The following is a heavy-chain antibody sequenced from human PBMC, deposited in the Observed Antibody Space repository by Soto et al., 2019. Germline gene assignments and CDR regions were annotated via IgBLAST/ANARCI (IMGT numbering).Heavy chain of an antibody. CDR3: PRDLGYYDFWSGYTPYYYYGMDV. J-gene: IGHJ6*02. V-gene: IGHV3-30-3*01. CDR1: GFTFSSYA. CDR2: ISYDGSNK. Sequence: GGSLRLSCAASGFTFSSYAMHWVRQAPGKGLEWVAVISYDGSNKYYADSVKGRFTISRDNSKNTLYLQMNSLRAEDTAVYYCPRDLGYYDFWSGYTPYYYYGMDVCGQGTTVTDFS. D-gene: IGHD3-3*01.